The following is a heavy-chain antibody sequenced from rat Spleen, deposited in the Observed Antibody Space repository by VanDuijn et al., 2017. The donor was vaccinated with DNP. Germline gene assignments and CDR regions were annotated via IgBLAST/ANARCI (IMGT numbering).Heavy chain of an antibody. CDR1: W. Sequence: WMYWIRQAPGKGLEWVASINTDGGSTYYPDSVKGRFTVSRDNAENTVYLQMNSLRSEDTATYYCAIANGNYWGQGVMVTVSS. J-gene: IGHJ2*01. D-gene: IGHD4-1*01. CDR2: INTDGGST. CDR3: AIANGNY. V-gene: IGHV5-58*01.